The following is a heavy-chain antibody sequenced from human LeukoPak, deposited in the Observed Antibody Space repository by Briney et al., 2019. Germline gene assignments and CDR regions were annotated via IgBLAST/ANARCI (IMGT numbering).Heavy chain of an antibody. Sequence: PGGSLRLSCAASGFTFSSYWMHWVRQAPGKGLVWVSRINSDGSSTSYADSVKGRFTISRDNAKNTLYLQMNSLRAEDTAVYYCAKERRADGDYISAFDIWGQGTMVTVSS. J-gene: IGHJ3*02. D-gene: IGHD4-17*01. CDR1: GFTFSSYW. CDR3: AKERRADGDYISAFDI. CDR2: INSDGSST. V-gene: IGHV3-74*01.